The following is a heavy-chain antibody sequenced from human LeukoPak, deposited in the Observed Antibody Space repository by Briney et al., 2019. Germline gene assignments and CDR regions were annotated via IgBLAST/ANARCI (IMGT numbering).Heavy chain of an antibody. CDR1: GGSFKPYY. CDR2: INHSGST. V-gene: IGHV4-34*01. J-gene: IGHJ4*02. Sequence: SETLSLTCDVFGGSFKPYYWSWIRQSPGKGLEWIGEINHSGSTNYNPSLKDRLTIFLDTSKKQFSLSLRHVTAADTAVFYCARGLGGDGSGYYFDSRGQGTLVTVSS. CDR3: ARGLGGDGSGYYFDS. D-gene: IGHD3-22*01.